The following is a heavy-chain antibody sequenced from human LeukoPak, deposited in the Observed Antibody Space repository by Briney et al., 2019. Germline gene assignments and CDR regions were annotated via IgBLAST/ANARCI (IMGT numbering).Heavy chain of an antibody. J-gene: IGHJ5*02. CDR1: GGSFSGYY. CDR2: VNHSGST. CDR3: ARGLFDDPTRFDP. D-gene: IGHD2-21*01. V-gene: IGHV4-34*01. Sequence: SETLSLTCAVYGGSFSGYYWSWIRQPPGRGLEWIGEVNHSGSTNYNPSLKSRVSISVDTSKNQFSLKLSSVTAADTAVYYCARGLFDDPTRFDPWGQGTLVTVSS.